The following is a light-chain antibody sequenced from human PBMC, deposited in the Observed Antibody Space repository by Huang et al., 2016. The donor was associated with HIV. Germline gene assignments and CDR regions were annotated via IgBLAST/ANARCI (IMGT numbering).Light chain of an antibody. Sequence: EIVMMQSPATLSVSPGERATLSCRASQSVSSNLAWYQQKPGQAPRLLIYGASTRATGIPARFSGSGSGTEFTLTISSLQSEDFAVYYCQQYNNRPRTFGQGTKVEIK. CDR3: QQYNNRPRT. CDR2: GAS. V-gene: IGKV3-15*01. J-gene: IGKJ1*01. CDR1: QSVSSN.